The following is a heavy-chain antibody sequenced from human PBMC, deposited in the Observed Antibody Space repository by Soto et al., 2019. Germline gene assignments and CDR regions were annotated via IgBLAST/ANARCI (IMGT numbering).Heavy chain of an antibody. Sequence: GASVKVSCKASGYTFTTYAMHWVRQAPGQRPEWMGWIHAGNGNTKYSQNFQGRVTITRDTSASTGYMELSSLRSEDTAVYYCARESGSSGWYYLAYWGRGTLVTVS. CDR3: ARESGSSGWYYLAY. D-gene: IGHD6-19*01. J-gene: IGHJ4*02. V-gene: IGHV1-3*01. CDR2: IHAGNGNT. CDR1: GYTFTTYA.